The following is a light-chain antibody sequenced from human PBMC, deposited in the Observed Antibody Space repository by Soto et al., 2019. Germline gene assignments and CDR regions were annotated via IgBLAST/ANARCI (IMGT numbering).Light chain of an antibody. CDR3: SSYTTSSTYV. Sequence: QSALTQPASVSASPGQSITISCTGTSSDVGTYDDVSWYRQHPGKAPKLLIYEVTNRPSGVSNRFSGSKSGNTASLTISGLQAEDEADYYCSSYTTSSTYVLGSGTKVTVL. J-gene: IGLJ1*01. CDR2: EVT. CDR1: SSDVGTYDD. V-gene: IGLV2-14*01.